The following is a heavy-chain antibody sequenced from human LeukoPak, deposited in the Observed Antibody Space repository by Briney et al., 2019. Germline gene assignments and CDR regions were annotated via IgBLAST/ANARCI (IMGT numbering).Heavy chain of an antibody. Sequence: SETLSLTCAVYGGSFSAYYWSWIRQPPGKGLEWIGKINHSGSTNSNPSLKSRVTISVDTSNNHFSLTLRSLTAADTAVYFCAPGRYWHFDNWGQGTLVTVSS. J-gene: IGHJ4*02. D-gene: IGHD1-26*01. CDR3: APGRYWHFDN. V-gene: IGHV4-34*01. CDR1: GGSFSAYY. CDR2: INHSGST.